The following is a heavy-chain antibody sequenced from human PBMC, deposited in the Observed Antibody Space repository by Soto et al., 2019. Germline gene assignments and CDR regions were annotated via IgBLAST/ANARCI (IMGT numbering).Heavy chain of an antibody. Sequence: KPSETLSLTCTVSGGSISSGDYYWSWIRQPPGKGLEWIGYIYYSGSTYYNPSLKSRISINPDTSKNQFSLQLNSVISEDTAVYYCARDMGPGSSEDFDYWGQGILVTVSS. CDR1: GGSISSGDYY. CDR3: ARDMGPGSSEDFDY. J-gene: IGHJ4*02. V-gene: IGHV4-30-4*01. CDR2: IYYSGST. D-gene: IGHD6-13*01.